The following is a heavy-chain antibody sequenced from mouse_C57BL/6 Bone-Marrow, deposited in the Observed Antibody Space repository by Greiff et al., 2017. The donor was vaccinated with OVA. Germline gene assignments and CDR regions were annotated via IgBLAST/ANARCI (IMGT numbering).Heavy chain of an antibody. D-gene: IGHD1-1*01. Sequence: QVQLQQSGAELVRPGASVTLSCKASGYTFTDYEMHWVKQTPVHGLEWIGAIDPETGGTAYNQKFKGKAILTADKSSSTAYMDLRSLTSEVSAVYSCTRGSTTVSYYWGQGTTLTVSS. J-gene: IGHJ2*01. CDR3: TRGSTTVSYY. V-gene: IGHV1-15*01. CDR2: IDPETGGT. CDR1: GYTFTDYE.